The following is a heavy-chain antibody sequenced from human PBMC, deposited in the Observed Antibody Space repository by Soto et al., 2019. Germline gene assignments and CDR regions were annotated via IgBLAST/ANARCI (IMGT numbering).Heavy chain of an antibody. CDR1: GFTFSSYA. Sequence: QPGGSLRLSCAASGFTFSSYAMSWVRQAPGKGLEWVSAISGSGGSTYYADSVKGRFTISRDNSKNTLYLQMNSLRAEDTAVYYCAKDSGYDFWSGYYPDYWGQGTLVTVSS. J-gene: IGHJ4*02. CDR2: ISGSGGST. D-gene: IGHD3-3*01. CDR3: AKDSGYDFWSGYYPDY. V-gene: IGHV3-23*01.